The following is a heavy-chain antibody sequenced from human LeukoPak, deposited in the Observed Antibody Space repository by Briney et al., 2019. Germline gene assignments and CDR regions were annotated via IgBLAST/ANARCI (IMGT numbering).Heavy chain of an antibody. Sequence: SETLSLTCAVYGGSFSGYYWSWIRQPPGKGLEWIGYIYYSGSTNYNPSLKSRVTISVDTSKNQFSLKLSSVTAADTAVYYCARGFDDYGDHALDYWGQGTLVTVSS. CDR1: GGSFSGYY. D-gene: IGHD4-17*01. V-gene: IGHV4-59*01. CDR2: IYYSGST. CDR3: ARGFDDYGDHALDY. J-gene: IGHJ4*02.